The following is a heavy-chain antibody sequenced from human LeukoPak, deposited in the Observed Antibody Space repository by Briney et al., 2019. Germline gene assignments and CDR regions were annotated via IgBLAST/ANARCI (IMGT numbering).Heavy chain of an antibody. V-gene: IGHV1-24*01. CDR3: ATNMRRITRTKQFDY. CDR1: GYTLTELS. D-gene: IGHD1-7*01. J-gene: IGHJ4*02. Sequence: ASVKVSCKVSGYTLTELSMHWVRQAPGKGLEWMGGFDPEDGETIYAQKFQGRVTMTEDTSTDTAYMELSSLRSEDTAVYYCATNMRRITRTKQFDYWGQGTLVTVSS. CDR2: FDPEDGET.